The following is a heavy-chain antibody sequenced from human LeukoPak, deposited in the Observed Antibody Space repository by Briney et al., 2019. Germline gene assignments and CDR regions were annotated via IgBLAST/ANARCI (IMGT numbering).Heavy chain of an antibody. CDR1: GFTFSSYG. Sequence: GGSLRLSCAASGFTFSSYGMHWVRQAPGKGLEWVAVIWYDGSNKYYADSVKGRFTISRDNSKNTLYLQMNSLRAEDTAVYYCARDTYYYDSSGQFGYNWFDPWGQGTLVTVSS. V-gene: IGHV3-33*01. CDR2: IWYDGSNK. J-gene: IGHJ5*02. D-gene: IGHD3-22*01. CDR3: ARDTYYYDSSGQFGYNWFDP.